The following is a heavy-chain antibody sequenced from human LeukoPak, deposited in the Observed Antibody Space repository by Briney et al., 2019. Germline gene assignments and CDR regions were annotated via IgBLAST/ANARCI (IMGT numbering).Heavy chain of an antibody. Sequence: GGSLRLSCAASGFTFEIYAMSWVRLAPGKGLQWVASMCGSAGCTFYADSVKGRFTISRDNAKNSLYLQMNSLRAEDTALYYCARDQVFWSGYFFDYWGQGTLVTVSS. J-gene: IGHJ4*02. CDR1: GFTFEIYA. CDR3: ARDQVFWSGYFFDY. CDR2: MCGSAGCT. V-gene: IGHV3-20*04. D-gene: IGHD3-3*01.